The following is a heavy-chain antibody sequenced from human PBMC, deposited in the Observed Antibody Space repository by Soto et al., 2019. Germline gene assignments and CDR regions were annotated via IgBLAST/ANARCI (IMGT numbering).Heavy chain of an antibody. CDR1: GYTFTSYG. V-gene: IGHV1-18*01. CDR3: AGDGPYGSGSYEPDY. J-gene: IGHJ4*02. CDR2: ISAYNGNT. Sequence: QVQLVQSGAEVKKPGASVKVSCKASGYTFTSYGISWVRQAPAQGLEWMGWISAYNGNTNYAQKLQGRVTMTTDTSTSTAYMGLRSLRSDDTAVYYCAGDGPYGSGSYEPDYWGQGTLVAVSS. D-gene: IGHD3-10*01.